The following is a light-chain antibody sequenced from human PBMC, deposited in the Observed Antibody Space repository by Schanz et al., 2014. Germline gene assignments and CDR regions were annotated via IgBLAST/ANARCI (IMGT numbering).Light chain of an antibody. CDR3: QTWGTAMVI. CDR1: SGHHNYA. CDR2: LHSDGSH. Sequence: QLVLTLSPSASASLGASVKLTCTLSSGHHNYAIAWHQQQPEKGPRYLMRLHSDGSHIKGDGIPDRFSGSSSGAERYLTISSLQSEDEADYYCQTWGTAMVIFGGGTKVTVL. J-gene: IGLJ2*01. V-gene: IGLV4-69*01.